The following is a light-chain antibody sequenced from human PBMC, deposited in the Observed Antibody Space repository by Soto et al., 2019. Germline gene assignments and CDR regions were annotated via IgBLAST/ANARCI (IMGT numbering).Light chain of an antibody. J-gene: IGKJ4*01. V-gene: IGKV1-9*01. CDR3: QQLDSYPIGT. Sequence: DIQLTQSPSFLSASVGDRVTITCRASQDISSYLAWYQQKPGKAPKLPIYDASTLQSGVPSRFRGSGSGTEFTLTISSLQPEDFATYSCQQLDSYPIGTFGGGTKVEIK. CDR2: DAS. CDR1: QDISSY.